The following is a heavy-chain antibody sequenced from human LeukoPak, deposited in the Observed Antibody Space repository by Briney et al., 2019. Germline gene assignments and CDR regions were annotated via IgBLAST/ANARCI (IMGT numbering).Heavy chain of an antibody. J-gene: IGHJ4*02. CDR1: GFTFSSYW. Sequence: GGSLRLSCAAPGFTFSSYWMSWVRQAPGKGLEWVANINQDGSEKYYVDSVKGRFTVSRDNAKNSLYLQMNSLRDEDTAVYYCVCAAAGPHWTYFDYWGQGTLVTVSS. CDR3: VCAAAGPHWTYFDY. CDR2: INQDGSEK. D-gene: IGHD6-13*01. V-gene: IGHV3-7*01.